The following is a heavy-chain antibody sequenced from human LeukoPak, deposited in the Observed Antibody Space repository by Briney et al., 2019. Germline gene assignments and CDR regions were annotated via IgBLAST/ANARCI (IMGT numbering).Heavy chain of an antibody. CDR2: IRSKAYGGTI. CDR3: SQSVRLGGNYFDS. J-gene: IGHJ4*02. Sequence: GGSLRLSCTASGFTFGDYAMNWVRQAPGKGLEWVGFIRSKAYGGTIEYAASVKGRFTISRDDSKSIAYLQMNSLKTEDTAVYYCSQSVRLGGNYFDSWGQGTLVTVSS. D-gene: IGHD4-23*01. V-gene: IGHV3-49*04. CDR1: GFTFGDYA.